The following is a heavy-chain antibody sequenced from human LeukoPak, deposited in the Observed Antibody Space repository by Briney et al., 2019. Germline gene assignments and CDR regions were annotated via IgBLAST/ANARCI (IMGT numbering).Heavy chain of an antibody. CDR3: AKDKGASGTYFDYYLDQ. Sequence: PGRSLKLSCTASGFTFDDFAMYWVRQAPGKGLEWVSAISWNSGDIDYAGSVKGRFTISRDNAKNSLYLQMDSLRPEDTALYFCAKDKGASGTYFDYYLDQWGQGTLVTVSS. V-gene: IGHV3-9*01. CDR2: ISWNSGDI. D-gene: IGHD1-26*01. CDR1: GFTFDDFA. J-gene: IGHJ4*02.